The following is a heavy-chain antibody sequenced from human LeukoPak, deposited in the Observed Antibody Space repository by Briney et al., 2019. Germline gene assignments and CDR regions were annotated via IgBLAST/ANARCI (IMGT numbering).Heavy chain of an antibody. CDR3: ARPDSEMATTPCDY. V-gene: IGHV1-69*05. D-gene: IGHD5-24*01. Sequence: SVKVSRKASGGTFSRYAIRWVRQAPRPGLEWMGGIIPIFGTSNYAQKFQGRVTITTDESTSTAYMELSSLRAEDTAVYYCARPDSEMATTPCDYWGQGTLVTVSS. CDR2: IIPIFGTS. CDR1: GGTFSRYA. J-gene: IGHJ4*02.